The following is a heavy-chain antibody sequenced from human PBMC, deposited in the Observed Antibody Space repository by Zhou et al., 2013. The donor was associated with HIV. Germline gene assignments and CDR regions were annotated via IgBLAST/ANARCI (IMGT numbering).Heavy chain of an antibody. J-gene: IGHJ5*02. CDR3: ARDMEDIVVVVAAYMWFDP. Sequence: QVQLQESGPGLVKPSETLSLTCTVSGGSISSYYWSWIRQPAGKGLEWIGRIYSSGSTNYNPSLGSRVTMSVDTSKNQFSLKLSSVTAADTAVYYCARDMEDIVVVVAAYMWFDPWGQGTLVTVSS. D-gene: IGHD2-15*01. CDR1: GGSISSYY. CDR2: IYSSGST. V-gene: IGHV4-4*07.